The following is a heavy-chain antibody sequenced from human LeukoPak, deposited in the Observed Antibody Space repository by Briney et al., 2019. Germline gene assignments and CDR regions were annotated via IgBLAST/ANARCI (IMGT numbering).Heavy chain of an antibody. CDR1: GYTFTGYY. D-gene: IGHD6-6*01. CDR2: VNPNSGGT. CDR3: ARDREYRSSSYPLDY. V-gene: IGHV1-2*02. Sequence: ASVKVSCKASGYTFTGYYMHWVRQAPGQGLEWMGWVNPNSGGTNFAQKYQGRVTMTRDTSISTAYMELSRLRSDDTAVYFCARDREYRSSSYPLDYWGQGTLVTVSS. J-gene: IGHJ4*02.